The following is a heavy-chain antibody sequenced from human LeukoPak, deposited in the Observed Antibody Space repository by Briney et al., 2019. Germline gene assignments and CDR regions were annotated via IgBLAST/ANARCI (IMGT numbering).Heavy chain of an antibody. CDR3: ARDKSYYDFWSGYYTYDAFDI. Sequence: GASVKVSCKASGYTFTGYYMHWVRQAPGQGLEWMGWINPNSGGTNYAQKFQGRVTMTRDTSISTAYMELSRLRSDDTAVYYCARDKSYYDFWSGYYTYDAFDIWGQGTMVTVSS. J-gene: IGHJ3*02. D-gene: IGHD3-3*01. CDR1: GYTFTGYY. CDR2: INPNSGGT. V-gene: IGHV1-2*02.